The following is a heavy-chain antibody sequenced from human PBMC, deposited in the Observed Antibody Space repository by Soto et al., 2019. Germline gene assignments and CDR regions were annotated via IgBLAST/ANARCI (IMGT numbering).Heavy chain of an antibody. D-gene: IGHD6-13*01. Sequence: EVQLLESGGGLVQPGGSLRLSCAASGFTFSSYAMSWVRQAPGKGLEWVSGSSGSGGSTYYADSVKGRFTISRDNAKNTLYQQMNSLRAEDTAVYDCAKDSTAYSSWYDFDYWGQGTLDTVSS. J-gene: IGHJ4*02. CDR2: SSGSGGST. V-gene: IGHV3-23*01. CDR1: GFTFSSYA. CDR3: AKDSTAYSSWYDFDY.